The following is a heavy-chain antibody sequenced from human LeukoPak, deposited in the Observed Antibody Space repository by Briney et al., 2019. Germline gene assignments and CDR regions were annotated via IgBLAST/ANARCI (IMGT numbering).Heavy chain of an antibody. V-gene: IGHV4-34*01. D-gene: IGHD2-21*02. Sequence: PSETLSLTCAVYGGSFSGDYWSWIRQPPGTGLEWIGEINHSGSTNYNPSLKSRVTISVDTSKNQFSLKLSSVTAADTAVYYCARPGYCGGDCYGGDAFDIWGQGTMVTVSS. CDR2: INHSGST. CDR1: GGSFSGDY. CDR3: ARPGYCGGDCYGGDAFDI. J-gene: IGHJ3*02.